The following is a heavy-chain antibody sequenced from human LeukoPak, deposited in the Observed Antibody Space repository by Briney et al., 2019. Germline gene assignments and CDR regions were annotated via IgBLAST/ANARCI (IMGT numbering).Heavy chain of an antibody. J-gene: IGHJ4*02. CDR2: INPNSGGT. Sequence: ASVKVSCKASGYTFTGYYMHWVRQAPGQGLEWMGWINPNSGGTSYAQKFQGRVTMTRDTSISTAYMELSRLRSDDTAVYYCARGAYKMATITPAHDYWGQGTLVTVSS. V-gene: IGHV1-2*02. D-gene: IGHD5-24*01. CDR3: ARGAYKMATITPAHDY. CDR1: GYTFTGYY.